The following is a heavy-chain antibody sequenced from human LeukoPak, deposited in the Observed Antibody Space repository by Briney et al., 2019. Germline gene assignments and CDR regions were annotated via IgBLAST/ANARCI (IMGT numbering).Heavy chain of an antibody. CDR1: GASINDFY. J-gene: IGHJ4*02. D-gene: IGHD5-12*01. V-gene: IGHV4-59*01. Sequence: PSQTLSLTCAVSGASINDFYWTWIRQPPGKGLEWIGYVYYGGSTNYNPSLKSRVSMSVDTSKNQFSLTLTSVTVADTAFYYCARGGIRGYSAFDNLDFWGLGTHVTVSS. CDR3: ARGGIRGYSAFDNLDF. CDR2: VYYGGST.